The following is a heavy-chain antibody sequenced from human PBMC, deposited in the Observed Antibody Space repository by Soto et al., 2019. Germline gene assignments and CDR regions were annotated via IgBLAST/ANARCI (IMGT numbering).Heavy chain of an antibody. D-gene: IGHD3-3*01. CDR3: AKDSEAIFDDRRWYGMDV. CDR2: ISWNSGSI. CDR1: GFTFDYYA. V-gene: IGHV3-9*01. J-gene: IGHJ6*02. Sequence: GGSLRLSCAASGFTFDYYAMHWVRQAPGRGLEWVSGISWNSGSIGYADSVKGRFTISRDNAKNSLYLQMNSLRAEDTALYYCAKDSEAIFDDRRWYGMDVWGQGTTVTVSS.